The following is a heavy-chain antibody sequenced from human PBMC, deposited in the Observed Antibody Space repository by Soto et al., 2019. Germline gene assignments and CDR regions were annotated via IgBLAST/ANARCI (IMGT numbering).Heavy chain of an antibody. D-gene: IGHD5-12*01. V-gene: IGHV1-8*01. CDR1: GYTFTSYD. CDR3: VRDSPIGSTFSGYDGIDY. Sequence: ASVKVSCKASGYTFTSYDINWVRQATGQGLEWMGWMNPNSGNTGYAQKFQGRVTMTRNTSISTAYMELSSLRSEDTAVYYCVRDSPIGSTFSGYDGIDYWGQGTLVTVS. CDR2: MNPNSGNT. J-gene: IGHJ4*02.